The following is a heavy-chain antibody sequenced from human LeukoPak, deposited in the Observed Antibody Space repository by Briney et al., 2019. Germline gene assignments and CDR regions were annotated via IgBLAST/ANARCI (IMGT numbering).Heavy chain of an antibody. J-gene: IGHJ1*01. CDR3: ARSSDPEYFQH. V-gene: IGHV4-34*01. CDR1: GGSFSGYY. Sequence: SETLSLTCAVYGGSFSGYYWSWIRQPPGKGLEWIGEINHSGSTNYNPSLKSRVTISVDTSKNQFSLKLTSVTAADTAVYYCARSSDPEYFQHWGQGTLVTVSS. CDR2: INHSGST.